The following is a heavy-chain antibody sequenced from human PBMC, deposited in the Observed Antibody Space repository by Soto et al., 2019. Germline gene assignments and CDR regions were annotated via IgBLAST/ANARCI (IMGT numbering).Heavy chain of an antibody. Sequence: QVQLVQSGAEVKKPGASVKVSCKASGYPFGGYAIGWVRQAPGQGLEWMGWVSAHTGDSGDAQRFQGRVTLTTETSTSTAYMELRGLRSDDTAVYYCARPSTSYGDYGWSLAYWGQGTLVTVSS. J-gene: IGHJ4*02. CDR1: GYPFGGYA. CDR2: VSAHTGDS. CDR3: ARPSTSYGDYGWSLAY. D-gene: IGHD4-17*01. V-gene: IGHV1-18*01.